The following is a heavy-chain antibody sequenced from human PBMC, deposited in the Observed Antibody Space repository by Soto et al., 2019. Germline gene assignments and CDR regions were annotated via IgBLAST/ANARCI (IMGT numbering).Heavy chain of an antibody. CDR3: ARDPASLWFGRGDMDV. CDR2: IKQDGSEK. CDR1: GFTFSSYW. J-gene: IGHJ6*03. D-gene: IGHD3-10*01. V-gene: IGHV3-7*01. Sequence: EVQLVESGGGLVQPGGSLRLSCAASGFTFSSYWMSWVRQAPGKGLEWVANIKQDGSEKYYVDSVKGRFTISRDNAKNSLYLQMNSLRAEDTAVYYCARDPASLWFGRGDMDVRGKGTTVTVSS.